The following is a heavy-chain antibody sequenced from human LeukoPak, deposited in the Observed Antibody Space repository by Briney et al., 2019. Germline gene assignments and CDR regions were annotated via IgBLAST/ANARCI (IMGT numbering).Heavy chain of an antibody. CDR3: ARDDGGSGELRY. CDR1: GYTFSRYG. D-gene: IGHD1-26*01. CDR2: ISADNGDI. V-gene: IGHV1-18*01. Sequence: ASVKVSCKASGYTFSRYGISWLRQAPGQGVEGMGSISADNGDINYAEKLQGRVTVTTDTSTSTTYMELRSLTFDDTAVYYCARDDGGSGELRYWGQGTLVTVSS. J-gene: IGHJ4*02.